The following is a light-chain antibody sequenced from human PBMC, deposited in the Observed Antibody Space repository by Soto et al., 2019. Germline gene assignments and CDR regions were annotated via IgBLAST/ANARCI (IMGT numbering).Light chain of an antibody. J-gene: IGLJ2*01. CDR3: STWDDSLSSVL. V-gene: IGLV1-47*01. CDR2: END. Sequence: QSVLTQPPSASGTPGQRVTISCSGSTSNIGSKTVSWYQQLPGSAPKVLIYENDQRPSGVPDRFSGSKSGTSASLAISGLRPEDEATYYCSTWDDSLSSVLFGGGTKLTVL. CDR1: TSNIGSKT.